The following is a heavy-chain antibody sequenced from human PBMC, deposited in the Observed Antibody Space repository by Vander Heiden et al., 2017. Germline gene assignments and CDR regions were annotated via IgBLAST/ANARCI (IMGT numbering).Heavy chain of an antibody. CDR2: IIPIFGTA. V-gene: IGHV1-69*01. Sequence: QVQLVQSGAEVKKPGSSVKVSCKASGGTFSSYAISWVRQAPGQGLEWMGGIIPIFGTANYAQKFQGRVTITADESTSTAYMELSSLRSEDTAVYYCATAPSEPYYDFWSGYYFDYWGQGTLVTVSS. CDR3: ATAPSEPYYDFWSGYYFDY. D-gene: IGHD3-3*01. J-gene: IGHJ4*02. CDR1: GGTFSSYA.